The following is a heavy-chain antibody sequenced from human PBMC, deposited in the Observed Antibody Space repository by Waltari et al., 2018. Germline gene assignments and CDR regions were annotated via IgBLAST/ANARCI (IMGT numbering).Heavy chain of an antibody. CDR2: KWYDGSQK. CDR3: AREAFGYDTRGSFCAY. Sequence: QVQLVESGGGLVEPGNSLRLSCAVSGSTFSPYGMHWVCQAPGRGVEWVDKKWYDGSQKDYVDCVKGRFPIPRENSRNPMYLQMHSLRVDDTAVYYCAREAFGYDTRGSFCAYWGLGTLAPVSS. CDR1: GSTFSPYG. D-gene: IGHD2-2*03. V-gene: IGHV3-33*01. J-gene: IGHJ1*01.